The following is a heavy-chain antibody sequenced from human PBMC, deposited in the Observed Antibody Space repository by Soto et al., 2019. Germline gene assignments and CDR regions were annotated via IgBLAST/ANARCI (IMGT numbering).Heavy chain of an antibody. CDR2: ISADGSDT. CDR3: SQGVAVARQWCGY. D-gene: IGHD6-19*01. Sequence: QVQLVESGGGVVQPERSLRLSCAASGFTFSEYGMHWVRQAPGKGLEWVAAISADGSDTYYGDSVKGRFIISRDNSRNKMFVLKISLITEDATVYYCSQGVAVARQWCGYWGQGTLVTVSS. CDR1: GFTFSEYG. V-gene: IGHV3-30*18. J-gene: IGHJ4*02.